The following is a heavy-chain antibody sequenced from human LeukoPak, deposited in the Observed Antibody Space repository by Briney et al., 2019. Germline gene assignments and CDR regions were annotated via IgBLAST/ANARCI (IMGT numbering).Heavy chain of an antibody. Sequence: SETLSLTCTVSGASISSHYWSWIRQPPGKGLDWIGDIYFSGSTNYNPSLKSRVTISVDTSKNQFSLKLSSVTAADTAVYYCARRVGYSYGGIDYWGQGTLVTVSS. CDR2: IYFSGST. CDR3: ARRVGYSYGGIDY. V-gene: IGHV4-59*11. J-gene: IGHJ4*02. CDR1: GASISSHY. D-gene: IGHD5-18*01.